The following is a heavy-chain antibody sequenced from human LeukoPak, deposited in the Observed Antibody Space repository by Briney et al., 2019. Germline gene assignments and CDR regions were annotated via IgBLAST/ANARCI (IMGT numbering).Heavy chain of an antibody. CDR2: ISGSGGST. V-gene: IGHV3-23*01. Sequence: GGSLGLSCAASGFTFSSYAMSWVRQAPGKGLEWVSAISGSGGSTFNADSVKGRFTISRDNSKNTLYLQMNNLRAEDTAVYYCAKGGSSPDQYYYGMDVWGQGTTVTVSS. CDR3: AKGGSSPDQYYYGMDV. CDR1: GFTFSSYA. J-gene: IGHJ6*02. D-gene: IGHD6-6*01.